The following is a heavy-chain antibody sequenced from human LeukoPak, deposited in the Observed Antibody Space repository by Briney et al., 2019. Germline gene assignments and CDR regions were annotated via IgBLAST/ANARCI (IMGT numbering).Heavy chain of an antibody. V-gene: IGHV3-23*01. CDR1: GFTFSSYA. Sequence: GGSLRLSCAASGFTFSSYAMSWVRQAPGKGLEWVSAISGSGGSTYYADSVKGRFTISRDNSKNTLYLQMNSLRAEDTAVYYCAKGQYYYDSSGLGYWGQGTLVTVSS. J-gene: IGHJ4*02. D-gene: IGHD3-22*01. CDR3: AKGQYYYDSSGLGY. CDR2: ISGSGGST.